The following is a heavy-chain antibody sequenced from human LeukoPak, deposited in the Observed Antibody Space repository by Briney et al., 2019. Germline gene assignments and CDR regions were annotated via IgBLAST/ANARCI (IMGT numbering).Heavy chain of an antibody. CDR2: ISGSGGST. CDR3: AKDHTVRGVIYFDY. V-gene: IGHV3-23*01. Sequence: GVLRLSCAAPGFTFSIYGMSWVRQAPGKGLEWVSAISGSGGSTYYADSVKGRFTISRDNSKNTLYLQMNSLRAEDTAVYYCAKDHTVRGVIYFDYWGQGTLVTVSS. D-gene: IGHD3-10*01. J-gene: IGHJ4*02. CDR1: GFTFSIYG.